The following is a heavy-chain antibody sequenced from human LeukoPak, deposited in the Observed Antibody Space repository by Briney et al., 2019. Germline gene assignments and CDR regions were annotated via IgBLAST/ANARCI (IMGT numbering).Heavy chain of an antibody. CDR2: IYSGGST. Sequence: GGSLRLSCAASGFTVSSNYMSWVRQAPGKGLEWVSVIYSGGSTYYADSVKGRFTISRDNSKNTLYLQMNSLRAEDTAVYYCARDLRGGNGGSDYWGQGTLVTVSS. CDR3: ARDLRGGNGGSDY. CDR1: GFTVSSNY. V-gene: IGHV3-53*01. D-gene: IGHD4-23*01. J-gene: IGHJ4*02.